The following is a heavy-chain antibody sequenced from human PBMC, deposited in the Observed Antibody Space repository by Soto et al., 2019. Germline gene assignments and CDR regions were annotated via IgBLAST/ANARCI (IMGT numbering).Heavy chain of an antibody. Sequence: GASVKVSCKASGYTFTSYYMHWVRQAPGQGLEWMGIINPSGGSTSYAQKFQGRVTMTRDTSTSTVYMELSSLRSEDTAVYYCARGRVPAAMKRSRARREMDVWGKGTTVTVS. V-gene: IGHV1-46*01. CDR3: ARGRVPAAMKRSRARREMDV. CDR2: INPSGGST. CDR1: GYTFTSYY. D-gene: IGHD2-2*01. J-gene: IGHJ6*03.